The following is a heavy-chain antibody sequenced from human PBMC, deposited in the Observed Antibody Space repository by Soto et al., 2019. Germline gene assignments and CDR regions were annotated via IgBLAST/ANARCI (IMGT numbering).Heavy chain of an antibody. CDR1: GFTFSSYG. CDR2: ISGSGGST. CDR3: ANAHGSGSYLVPAM. V-gene: IGHV3-23*01. Sequence: PGGSLRLSCAASGFTFSSYGMSWVRQAPGKGLEWVSGISGSGGSTYYADSVKGRFTISRDNSKNTLYLQMNSLRAEDTAVYYCANAHGSGSYLVPAMWGQGTLVTVSS. D-gene: IGHD3-10*01. J-gene: IGHJ4*02.